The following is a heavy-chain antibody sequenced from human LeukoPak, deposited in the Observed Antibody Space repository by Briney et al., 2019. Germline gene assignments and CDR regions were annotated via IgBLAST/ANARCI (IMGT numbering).Heavy chain of an antibody. J-gene: IGHJ4*02. V-gene: IGHV3-30*02. CDR2: IWYDETTK. Sequence: GGSLRLSCVASGFTFRSYGIHWVRQAPGKGLEWLAFIWYDETTKNYGDFVKGRFTISRDNSKNTLYVQMNSLRPDDTAVYYCAKDSSDYYFDYWGQGTLVTVSS. CDR1: GFTFRSYG. D-gene: IGHD3-22*01. CDR3: AKDSSDYYFDY.